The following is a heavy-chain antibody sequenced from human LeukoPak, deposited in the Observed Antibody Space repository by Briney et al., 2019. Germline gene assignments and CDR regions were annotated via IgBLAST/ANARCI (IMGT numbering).Heavy chain of an antibody. V-gene: IGHV3-23*01. CDR3: AKCARYSGYDSDFDY. Sequence: GGSLRLSCAASGFTFSSYAMTWVRQAPGKGLEWVSGISASGGSTYSADSVKGRFTISRDNSKNTLYLQMNSLRAEDTAAYFCAKCARYSGYDSDFDYWGQGTLVTVSS. CDR1: GFTFSSYA. CDR2: ISASGGST. J-gene: IGHJ4*02. D-gene: IGHD5-12*01.